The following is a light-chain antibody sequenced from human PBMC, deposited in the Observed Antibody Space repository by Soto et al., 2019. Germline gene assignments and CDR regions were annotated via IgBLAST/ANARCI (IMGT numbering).Light chain of an antibody. J-gene: IGKJ1*01. V-gene: IGKV3-11*01. CDR3: QQRLNWPPG. Sequence: IGFTQYSTTPALSPGGRAPLSCQASQSVTNYIAWYQQRPGQAPRLLIYDASNRATGVPARFSGSGSGTDFTLTISDLEPADFGLYYCQQRLNWPPGFGQGTKVDIK. CDR2: DAS. CDR1: QSVTNY.